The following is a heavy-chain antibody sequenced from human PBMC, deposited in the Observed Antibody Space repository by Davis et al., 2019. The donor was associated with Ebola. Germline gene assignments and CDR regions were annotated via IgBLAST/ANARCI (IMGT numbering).Heavy chain of an antibody. CDR2: IIPIFGTA. Sequence: SVKVSCKASGYTFTSYAISWVRQAPGQGLEWMGGIIPIFGTANYAQKFQGRVTITADESTSTAYMELSSLRSEDTAVYYCARGYCSSTSCYSPGRWFDPWGQGTLVTVSS. V-gene: IGHV1-69*13. J-gene: IGHJ5*02. D-gene: IGHD2-2*01. CDR3: ARGYCSSTSCYSPGRWFDP. CDR1: GYTFTSYA.